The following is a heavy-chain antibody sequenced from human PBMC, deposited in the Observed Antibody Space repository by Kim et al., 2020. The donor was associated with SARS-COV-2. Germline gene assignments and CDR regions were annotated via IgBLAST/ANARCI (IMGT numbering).Heavy chain of an antibody. J-gene: IGHJ5*02. CDR1: GGSISSGGYY. Sequence: SQTLSLTCTVSGGSISSGGYYWSWIRQHPGKGLEWIGYIYYSGSTYYNPSLKSRVTISVDTSKNQFSLKLSSVTAADTAVYYCARVYRVNDFGWFDPWGQGTLVTVSS. CDR3: ARVYRVNDFGWFDP. V-gene: IGHV4-31*03. CDR2: IYYSGST. D-gene: IGHD1-1*01.